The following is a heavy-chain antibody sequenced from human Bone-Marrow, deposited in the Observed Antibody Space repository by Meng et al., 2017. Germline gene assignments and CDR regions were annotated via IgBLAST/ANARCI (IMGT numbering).Heavy chain of an antibody. V-gene: IGHV3-33*01. CDR2: IWYDGSNK. D-gene: IGHD5-18*01. CDR1: GFTFGSYG. Sequence: GGSLRLSCAASGFTFGSYGMHWVRQAPGKGLEWVAVIWYDGSNKYYADSVKGRFTISRDNSKNTLCLQMNSLRAEDTAVYYCARDQQDSYGAPFDYWGQGTLVTVSS. CDR3: ARDQQDSYGAPFDY. J-gene: IGHJ4*02.